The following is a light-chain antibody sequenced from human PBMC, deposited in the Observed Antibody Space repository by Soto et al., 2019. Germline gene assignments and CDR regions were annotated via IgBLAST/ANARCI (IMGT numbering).Light chain of an antibody. CDR2: ATS. Sequence: DIQMTHSPSSLSASVGDIVTITCRASQTIAVYLNWYQQKPGKAPRLLIYATSSLQSGVPSRFRGSGSGTDFTLTISSLQPEDFATYYCQQSFSTPGTFGHGTKVDIK. J-gene: IGKJ1*01. V-gene: IGKV1-39*01. CDR3: QQSFSTPGT. CDR1: QTIAVY.